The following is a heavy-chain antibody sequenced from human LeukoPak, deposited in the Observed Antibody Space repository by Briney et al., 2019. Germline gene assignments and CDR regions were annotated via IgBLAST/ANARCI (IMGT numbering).Heavy chain of an antibody. Sequence: GASVKVSCKASGYTFTGYYMHWVRKAPGQGLEWMGWINPNSGGTNYAQKFQGRVTMTRDTSISTAYMELSRLRSDDTAVYYCARASRALGYCSGGSCYFDYWGQGTLVTVSS. CDR3: ARASRALGYCSGGSCYFDY. D-gene: IGHD2-15*01. CDR2: INPNSGGT. V-gene: IGHV1-2*02. J-gene: IGHJ4*02. CDR1: GYTFTGYY.